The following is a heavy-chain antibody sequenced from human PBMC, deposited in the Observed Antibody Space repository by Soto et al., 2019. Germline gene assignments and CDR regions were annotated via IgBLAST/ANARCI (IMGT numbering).Heavy chain of an antibody. V-gene: IGHV1-69*13. D-gene: IGHD3-10*01. Sequence: ASVKVSCKASAGTLSSYAISWVRQAPGQGLEWMGGIIPIFGTANYAQKFQGRVTITADESTSTAYMELSSLRSEDTAVYYCARGRYWLNDYWGQGTLVTVSS. CDR2: IIPIFGTA. CDR1: AGTLSSYA. CDR3: ARGRYWLNDY. J-gene: IGHJ4*02.